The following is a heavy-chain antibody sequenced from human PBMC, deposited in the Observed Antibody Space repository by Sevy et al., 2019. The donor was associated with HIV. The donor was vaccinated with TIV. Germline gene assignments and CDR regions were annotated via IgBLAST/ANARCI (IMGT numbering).Heavy chain of an antibody. J-gene: IGHJ4*02. CDR3: TRDGGDTVDHIAQY. CDR2: ISGSGTTM. D-gene: IGHD3-10*01. V-gene: IGHV3-11*01. CDR1: GFTFSDYY. Sequence: GGSLRLSCEASGFTFSDYYMSWIRQAPGKGLEWVSYISGSGTTMYSVDSVRGRLTISRDNAKKSLYLQMNSLRAEDTAVYYCTRDGGDTVDHIAQYWGQGTLVTVSS.